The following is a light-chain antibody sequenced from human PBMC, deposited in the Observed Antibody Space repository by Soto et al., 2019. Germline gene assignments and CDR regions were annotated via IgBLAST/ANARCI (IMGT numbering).Light chain of an antibody. Sequence: DIPMTPSPSSPSASVGDRGTHTFRAGQNIFSSLNWYQQKPGKAPKLLIYAASTLQSGVPSRFSGSGSGTEFTLTISSLQPEDFATYYCQQLNSYPITFGQGTRLEIK. CDR3: QQLNSYPIT. CDR1: QNIFSS. J-gene: IGKJ5*01. CDR2: AAS. V-gene: IGKV1-9*01.